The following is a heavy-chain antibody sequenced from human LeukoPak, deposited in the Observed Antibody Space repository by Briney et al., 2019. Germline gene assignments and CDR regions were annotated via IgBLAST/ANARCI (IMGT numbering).Heavy chain of an antibody. V-gene: IGHV4-4*01. J-gene: IGHJ4*02. CDR1: GFTFSNNW. D-gene: IGHD5-24*01. CDR3: ASERWSRRSYFDF. CDR2: IFSSGST. Sequence: GSLRLSCAASGFTFSNNWMHWVRQPPGKGLEWIGTIFSSGSTFYSPSLETRITISVDTSMTQFSLKLSSVTAADTAVYFCASERWSRRSYFDFWGQGILVTVSS.